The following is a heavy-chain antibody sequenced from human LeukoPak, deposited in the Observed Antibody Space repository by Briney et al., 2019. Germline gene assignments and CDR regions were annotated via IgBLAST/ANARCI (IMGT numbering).Heavy chain of an antibody. CDR2: IYTSGST. CDR3: ARVYPPYNDYIWGSYRSRYWYFDL. D-gene: IGHD3-16*02. V-gene: IGHV4-4*07. Sequence: SETLSLTCTVSGGSISSYYWSWIRQPAGKGLEWIGRIYTSGSTNYNPSPKSRVTMSVDTSKNQFSLKLSSVTAADTAVYYCARVYPPYNDYIWGSYRSRYWYFDLWGRGTLVTVSS. CDR1: GGSISSYY. J-gene: IGHJ2*01.